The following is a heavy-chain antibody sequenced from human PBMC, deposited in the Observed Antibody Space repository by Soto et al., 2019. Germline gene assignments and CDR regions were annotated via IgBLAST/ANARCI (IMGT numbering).Heavy chain of an antibody. CDR2: IHHSGST. V-gene: IGHV4-34*01. J-gene: IGHJ4*02. Sequence: QVQLQQWGAGLLKPSETLSLTCAVYGGSFSGYWTWIRQPPGKGLEWIGEIHHSGSTKYNPPLKSRVSISRDTSKSQFSLNLTSVTAADTATYYCARGGLRSSAIWGQGTLVTVSS. CDR3: ARGGLRSSAI. CDR1: GGSFSGY. D-gene: IGHD2-2*01.